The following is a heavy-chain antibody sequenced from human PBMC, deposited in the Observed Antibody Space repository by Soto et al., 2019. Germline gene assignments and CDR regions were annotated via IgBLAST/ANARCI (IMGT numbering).Heavy chain of an antibody. CDR3: AKDLGTYHSGWYSFDY. D-gene: IGHD6-19*01. CDR1: GFTFGLYA. V-gene: IGHV3-23*01. CDR2: LSGTGDDA. J-gene: IGHJ4*02. Sequence: EVQVLESGGGLIQPEGALRLSCAASGFTFGLYAMSWVRQAPGKGLEWVSGLSGTGDDAYYADSVKGRMTISRDNSRNTMYMLMNNLRAEDTAIYYCAKDLGTYHSGWYSFDYWGQGTLVTVSS.